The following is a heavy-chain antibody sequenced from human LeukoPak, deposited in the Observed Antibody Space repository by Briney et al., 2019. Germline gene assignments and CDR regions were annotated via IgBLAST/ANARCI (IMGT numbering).Heavy chain of an antibody. D-gene: IGHD3-16*01. V-gene: IGHV4-39*01. J-gene: IGHJ3*01. CDR3: AHFRGGAFDF. CDR2: IYYSGST. Sequence: SETLSLTCTVSGVSISSSSYYWGWIRQPPGKGLEWIGSIYYSGSTYYNPSLKSRVTISVDTSKNQFALKLSSVTAADTAVYYCAHFRGGAFDFWGQGTMVTVSA. CDR1: GVSISSSSYY.